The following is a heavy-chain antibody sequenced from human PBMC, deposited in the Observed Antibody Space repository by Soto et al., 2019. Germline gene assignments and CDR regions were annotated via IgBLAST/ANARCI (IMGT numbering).Heavy chain of an antibody. CDR3: FRENYFASRAMDV. CDR2: IRSKANSYAT. V-gene: IGHV3-73*02. J-gene: IGHJ6*02. Sequence: EVQLVESGGGLVQPGGSLTLSCAGSGFAFSGSTFHWVRQASGKGLEWVGRIRSKANSYATAYAASVKGRFIISRDDSKPTAYLQMGSLKSAGTAVQYSFRENYFASRAMDVGGQGTTVTVSS. CDR1: GFAFSGST. D-gene: IGHD1-7*01.